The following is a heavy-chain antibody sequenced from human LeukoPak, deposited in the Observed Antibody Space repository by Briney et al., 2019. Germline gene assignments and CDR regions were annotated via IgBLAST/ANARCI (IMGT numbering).Heavy chain of an antibody. Sequence: SETLSLTCTVSGGSISSSSYYWGWIRQPPGKGLEWIGSIYYSGSTYYNPSLKSRVTISVDTSKNQFSLKLSSVTAADTAVYYRARVGSGYFIYWGQGTLVTVSS. CDR2: IYYSGST. V-gene: IGHV4-39*07. J-gene: IGHJ4*02. CDR3: ARVGSGYFIY. CDR1: GGSISSSSYY. D-gene: IGHD5-12*01.